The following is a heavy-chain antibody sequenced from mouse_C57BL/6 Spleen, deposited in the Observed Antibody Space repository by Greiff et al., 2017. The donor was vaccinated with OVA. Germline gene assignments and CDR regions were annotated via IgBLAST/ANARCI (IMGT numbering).Heavy chain of an antibody. Sequence: EVKLLESGPELVKPGASVKISCKASGYSFTGYYMNWVKQSPEKSLEWIGEINPSTGGTTYNQKFKAKATLTVDKSSSTAYMQLKSLTSEDSAVYYCARYGRLRREGYAMDYWGQGTSVTVSS. D-gene: IGHD2-4*01. CDR1: GYSFTGYY. J-gene: IGHJ4*01. CDR3: ARYGRLRREGYAMDY. CDR2: INPSTGGT. V-gene: IGHV1-42*01.